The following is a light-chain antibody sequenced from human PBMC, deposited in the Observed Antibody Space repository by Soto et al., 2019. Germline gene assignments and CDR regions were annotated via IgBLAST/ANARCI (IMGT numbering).Light chain of an antibody. CDR3: MQAQQAPLT. J-gene: IGKJ4*01. V-gene: IGKV2-28*01. CDR1: QSLLHGDGYNY. Sequence: DIVMTQSPLSLPVTPGEPASISCRSSQSLLHGDGYNYLDWYLQKPGQSPQLLIYLGSNRASGVPDRFSGSGSGTDFTLKISRVEAEDVGVYYCMQAQQAPLTFGGGTKVEIK. CDR2: LGS.